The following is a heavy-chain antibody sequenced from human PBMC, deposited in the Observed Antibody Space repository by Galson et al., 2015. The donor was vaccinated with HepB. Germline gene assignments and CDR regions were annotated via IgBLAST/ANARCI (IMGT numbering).Heavy chain of an antibody. CDR2: TYYRSKWYN. CDR1: GDSVSSNSAA. Sequence: CAISGDSVSSNSAAWNWIRQSPSRGLEWLGRTYYRSKWYNDYAVSVKSRITINPDTSKNQFSLQLNSVTPEDTAVYYCARDRSEGYRSSTSCYVWFDPWGQGTLVTVSS. CDR3: ARDRSEGYRSSTSCYVWFDP. V-gene: IGHV6-1*01. J-gene: IGHJ5*02. D-gene: IGHD2-2*01.